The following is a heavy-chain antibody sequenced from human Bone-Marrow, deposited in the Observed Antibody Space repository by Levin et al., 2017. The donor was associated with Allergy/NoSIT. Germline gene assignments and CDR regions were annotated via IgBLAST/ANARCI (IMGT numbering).Heavy chain of an antibody. D-gene: IGHD6-13*01. CDR2: ISWNSGSI. Sequence: GGSLRLSCAASGFTFDDYAMHWVRQAPGKGLEWVSGISWNSGSIGYADSVKGRFTISRDNAKNSLYLQMNSLRAEDTALYYCAKEDRIAAAGIDYWGQGTLVTVSS. CDR1: GFTFDDYA. J-gene: IGHJ4*02. V-gene: IGHV3-9*01. CDR3: AKEDRIAAAGIDY.